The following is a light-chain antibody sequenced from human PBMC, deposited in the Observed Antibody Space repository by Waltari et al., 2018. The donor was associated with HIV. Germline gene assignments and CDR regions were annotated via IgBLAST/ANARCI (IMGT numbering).Light chain of an antibody. CDR1: SSSIGTNT. CDR3: AAWDDSLSGRYV. CDR2: SSH. Sequence: QSVLTQPPSASGTPGQRVTISCSGSSSSIGTNTVSWYQQLPGTAPKLLIYSSHQRPSGVPDRFSGSKSGTSASLAISRLQSEDEADYYCAAWDDSLSGRYVFGTGTKVTVL. J-gene: IGLJ1*01. V-gene: IGLV1-44*01.